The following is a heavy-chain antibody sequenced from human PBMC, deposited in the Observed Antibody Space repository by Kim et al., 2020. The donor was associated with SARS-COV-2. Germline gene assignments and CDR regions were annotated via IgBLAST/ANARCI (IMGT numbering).Heavy chain of an antibody. V-gene: IGHV3-48*03. CDR3: ARDELATIWDYYYGMDF. Sequence: GGSLRLSCAASGFTFSSYEMNWVRQAPGKGLEWVSYISSSGSTIYYADSVKGRFTISRDNAKNSLYLQMNSLRAEDTAVYYCARDELATIWDYYYGMDFWGQGTTVTVSS. D-gene: IGHD5-12*01. CDR1: GFTFSSYE. J-gene: IGHJ6*02. CDR2: ISSSGSTI.